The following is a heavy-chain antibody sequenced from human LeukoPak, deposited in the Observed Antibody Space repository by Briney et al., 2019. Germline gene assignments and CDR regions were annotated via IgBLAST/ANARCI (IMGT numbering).Heavy chain of an antibody. Sequence: GGSLRLSCAASGFTFSSYSMNWVRQAPGKGLEWVSSISSSSSYIYYVDSVKGRSTISRDNAKNSLYLQMNSLRAEDTAVYYCARDLLAVAGLVDYWGQGTLVTVS. CDR3: ARDLLAVAGLVDY. D-gene: IGHD6-19*01. CDR2: ISSSSSYI. CDR1: GFTFSSYS. J-gene: IGHJ4*02. V-gene: IGHV3-21*01.